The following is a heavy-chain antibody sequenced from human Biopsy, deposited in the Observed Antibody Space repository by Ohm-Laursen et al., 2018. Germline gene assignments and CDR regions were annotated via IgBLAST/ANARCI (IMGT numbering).Heavy chain of an antibody. D-gene: IGHD1-14*01. Sequence: SETLSLTWAVYGGSFSGYYWSWIRQPPGKGLEWIGEINHRGSTNYNPSLKSRVTMSVDTSKNKFSLRVSSVTAADTAVYYCARDRDRRGWFDPWGQGTLVTVSS. V-gene: IGHV4-34*01. CDR3: ARDRDRRGWFDP. J-gene: IGHJ5*02. CDR2: INHRGST. CDR1: GGSFSGYY.